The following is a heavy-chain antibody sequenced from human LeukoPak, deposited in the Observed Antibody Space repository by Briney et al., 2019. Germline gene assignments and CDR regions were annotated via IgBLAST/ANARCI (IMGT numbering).Heavy chain of an antibody. J-gene: IGHJ3*02. CDR3: ARDSVVIDAFDI. CDR2: ISSSSYI. Sequence: GGSLRLSCAASGFTFSSYSMNWVRQAPGKGLEWVSSISSSSYIYYADSVKGRFTISRDNAKNSLYLQMNSLRAEDTAVYYCARDSVVIDAFDIWGQGTMVTVSS. D-gene: IGHD3-22*01. V-gene: IGHV3-21*01. CDR1: GFTFSSYS.